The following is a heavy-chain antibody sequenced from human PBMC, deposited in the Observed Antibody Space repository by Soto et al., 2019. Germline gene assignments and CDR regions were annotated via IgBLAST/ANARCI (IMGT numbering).Heavy chain of an antibody. J-gene: IGHJ4*02. Sequence: QVQLVQSGAEVKKPGASVKVSCKASGYTFTGNYMHWVRQAPGHGLEWMGWINPNSGVTNYAQKFQGWVTMTRDTSISRAYLEVRGQTSDDTAVYYCVREYISSWFDYWGQGTLVTVPS. V-gene: IGHV1-2*04. CDR3: VREYISSWFDY. CDR2: INPNSGVT. CDR1: GYTFTGNY. D-gene: IGHD6-13*01.